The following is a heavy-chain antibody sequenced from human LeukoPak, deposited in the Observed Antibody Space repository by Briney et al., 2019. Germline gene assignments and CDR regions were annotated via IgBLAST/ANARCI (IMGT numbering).Heavy chain of an antibody. CDR2: IYHSGST. V-gene: IGHV4-38-2*01. CDR1: GYSISSGYY. Sequence: SETPSRTCAVSGYSISSGYYWGWIRQPPGKGLEWIGSIYHSGSTYYNPSLKSRVTISVDTSKNQFSLKLSSVTAADTAVYYCARKNRLWYFDLWGRGTLVTVSS. CDR3: ARKNRLWYFDL. J-gene: IGHJ2*01. D-gene: IGHD6-25*01.